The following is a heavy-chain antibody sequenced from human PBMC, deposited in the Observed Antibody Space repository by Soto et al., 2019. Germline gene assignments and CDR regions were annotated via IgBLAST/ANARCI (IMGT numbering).Heavy chain of an antibody. Sequence: QVQLVESGGGVVQPGRSLRLSCAASAFTFSSYRIYWVRQAPGKGLDWVAVISYDASDKYYADSVKGRFTISSDNSKNTLYLKMNSLRAEDTAVYYCVKERYGQLWLEDYGMDVWGQATTHTVSS. CDR1: AFTFSSYR. J-gene: IGHJ6*02. D-gene: IGHD5-18*01. V-gene: IGHV3-30*18. CDR2: ISYDASDK. CDR3: VKERYGQLWLEDYGMDV.